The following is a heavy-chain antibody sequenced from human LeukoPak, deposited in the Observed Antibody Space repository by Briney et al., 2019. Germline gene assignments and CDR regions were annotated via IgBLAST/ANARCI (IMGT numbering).Heavy chain of an antibody. V-gene: IGHV3-11*01. CDR2: ISSSGGTI. J-gene: IGHJ6*03. CDR1: GFTFSDYY. Sequence: GGSLRLSCAAPGFTFSDYYMSWIRQAPGKGLEGVSDISSSGGTIYYADSVKGRFTISRDNAKNSLYLQMNSLRAEDTAVYYCARDRYYYYYYYMDVWGKGTTVTISS. CDR3: ARDRYYYYYYYMDV.